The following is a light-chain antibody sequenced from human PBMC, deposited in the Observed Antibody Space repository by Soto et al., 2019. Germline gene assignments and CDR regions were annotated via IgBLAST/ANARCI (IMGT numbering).Light chain of an antibody. CDR3: QQYNNWPMYT. Sequence: EIVMTQSPATLSVSPGARATLSCRASQSVSSNLAWYQQKPGQAPRLLIYGASTRATGIPARFSGSGSGTEFTLTISSLQSEDFAVYYCQQYNNWPMYTFGQGTKVDIK. CDR2: GAS. J-gene: IGKJ2*01. V-gene: IGKV3-15*01. CDR1: QSVSSN.